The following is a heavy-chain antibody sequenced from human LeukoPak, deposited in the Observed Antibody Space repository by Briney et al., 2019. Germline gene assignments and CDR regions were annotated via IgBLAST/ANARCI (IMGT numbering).Heavy chain of an antibody. V-gene: IGHV1-2*02. CDR2: IKPNSGGT. D-gene: IGHD1-26*01. CDR1: GYTFTGHY. Sequence: ASVKVSCKASGYTFTGHYMHWVRQAPGQGLEWMGWIKPNSGGTSHAQKFQGRVTMTRDTSISTAYMELSRLRSDDTAVYYCSRVLAGSYSIDYWGQGTLVTVSS. J-gene: IGHJ4*02. CDR3: SRVLAGSYSIDY.